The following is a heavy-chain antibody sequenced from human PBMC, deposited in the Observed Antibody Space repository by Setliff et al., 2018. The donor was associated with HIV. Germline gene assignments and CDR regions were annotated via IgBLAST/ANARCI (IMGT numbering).Heavy chain of an antibody. J-gene: IGHJ4*02. V-gene: IGHV3-30*04. CDR1: GFSFSMYS. CDR2: ISYDGSNT. D-gene: IGHD3-16*01. Sequence: PGGSLRLSCAASGFSFSMYSMVWVRQAPGKGLEWIATISYDGSNTFYGDSVKGRFTISRDNPKNMLYLQMKSLRPEDRAVYYCARGRSPHQETNAYYLPSADYWGQGTLVTVSS. CDR3: ARGRSPHQETNAYYLPSADY.